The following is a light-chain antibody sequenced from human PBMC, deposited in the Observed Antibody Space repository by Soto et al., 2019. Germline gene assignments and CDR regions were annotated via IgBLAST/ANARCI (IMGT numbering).Light chain of an antibody. CDR2: EVN. Sequence: VLTQPASVSGSPGQSITISCTGTSSDVGGYDYVSWYQLHPGKAPKLMVFEVNNRPSGVSYRFSGSKSGNTASLTISGLQAEDEADYFCSSYSISTAYLFGTGTKVTVL. CDR3: SSYSISTAYL. V-gene: IGLV2-14*01. CDR1: SSDVGGYDY. J-gene: IGLJ1*01.